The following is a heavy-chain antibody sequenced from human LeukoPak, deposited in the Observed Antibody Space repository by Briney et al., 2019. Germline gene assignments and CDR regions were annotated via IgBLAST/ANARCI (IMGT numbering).Heavy chain of an antibody. Sequence: GGSLRLSCAGSGFSFSSYGMHWVRQAPGKGLEWMAFIRSDGSNKYYADSVKGRFTISRDNSKNTLYLQMNSLRSDDTAVYYCARSQLVEMATIMDFDYWGQGTLVTVSS. J-gene: IGHJ4*02. D-gene: IGHD5-24*01. CDR1: GFSFSSYG. V-gene: IGHV3-30*02. CDR2: IRSDGSNK. CDR3: ARSQLVEMATIMDFDY.